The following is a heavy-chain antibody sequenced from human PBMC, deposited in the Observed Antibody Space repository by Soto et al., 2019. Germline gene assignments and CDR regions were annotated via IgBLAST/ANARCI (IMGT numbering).Heavy chain of an antibody. CDR2: MSHSGGT. V-gene: IGHV4-34*01. J-gene: IGHJ3*02. Sequence: QVQLQQWGAGLLKPSETLSLTCAVFGGSVNSGNYCWSWIREPPGKGLEWIGEMSHSGGTHSNPSLKSPVTISVDTSKNQFSLKMSSVTAADTALYYCARVERGTATTVVDAFDIWGPGTMVTVSS. D-gene: IGHD1-1*01. CDR1: GGSVNSGNYC. CDR3: ARVERGTATTVVDAFDI.